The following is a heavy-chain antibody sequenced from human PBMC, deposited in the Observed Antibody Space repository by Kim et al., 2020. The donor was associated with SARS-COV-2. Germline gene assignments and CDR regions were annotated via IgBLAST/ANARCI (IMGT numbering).Heavy chain of an antibody. V-gene: IGHV1-46*01. CDR1: GYTFTSYY. CDR3: AQQSGGCSGGSCYSAYFDY. CDR2: INPSGGST. D-gene: IGHD2-15*01. Sequence: ASVKVSCKASGYTFTSYYMHWVRQAPGQGLEWMGIINPSGGSTSYAQKFQGRVTMTRDTSTSTVYMELSSLRSEDTAVYYCAQQSGGCSGGSCYSAYFDYWGQGTLVTVSS. J-gene: IGHJ4*02.